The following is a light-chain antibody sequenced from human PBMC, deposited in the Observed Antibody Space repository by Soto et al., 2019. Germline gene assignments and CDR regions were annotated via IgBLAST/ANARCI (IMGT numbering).Light chain of an antibody. Sequence: QSALTQPASVSGSPGQSITISCTGTSSDVGGYKYVSWYQQHPGKAPKVIIYDVSNRPSGISNRFSGSKSGNTASLTISGLQAEDEADYYCCSFTGSATYVFGTGTKLTVL. CDR2: DVS. J-gene: IGLJ1*01. CDR3: CSFTGSATYV. CDR1: SSDVGGYKY. V-gene: IGLV2-14*03.